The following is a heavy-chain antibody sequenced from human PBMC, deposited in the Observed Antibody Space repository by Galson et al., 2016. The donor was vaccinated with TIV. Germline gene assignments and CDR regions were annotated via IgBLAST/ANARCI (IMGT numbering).Heavy chain of an antibody. CDR3: AKVPSSGFSYYYGMDV. Sequence: SLRLSCAASGFAFSNYAISWVRQAPGKGLEWVSTSNCSAGRTYYAASVKGRFTISRDYSKNTLYLQMNSLRAEDTALYYCAKVPSSGFSYYYGMDVWGQETTVTVSS. V-gene: IGHV3-23*01. CDR2: SNCSAGRT. D-gene: IGHD3-22*01. J-gene: IGHJ6*02. CDR1: GFAFSNYA.